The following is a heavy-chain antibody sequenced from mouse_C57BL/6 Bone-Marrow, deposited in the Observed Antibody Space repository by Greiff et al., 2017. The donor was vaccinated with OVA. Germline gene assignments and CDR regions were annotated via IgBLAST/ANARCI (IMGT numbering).Heavy chain of an antibody. J-gene: IGHJ2*01. CDR3: APNWVDY. CDR1: GYTFTSYW. D-gene: IGHD4-1*01. CDR2: IDPANGNT. V-gene: IGHV14-3*01. Sequence: VQLQQPGAELVKPGASVKLSCKASGYTFTSYWMHWVKQRPGQGLEWIGRIDPANGNTKYAPKFQGKATITADTSSNTAYLQLSSLTSEDTAIYYCAPNWVDYWGQGTTLTVSS.